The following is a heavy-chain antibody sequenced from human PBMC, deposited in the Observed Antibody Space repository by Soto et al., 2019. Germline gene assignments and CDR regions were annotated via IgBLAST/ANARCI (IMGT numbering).Heavy chain of an antibody. J-gene: IGHJ5*02. D-gene: IGHD2-15*01. V-gene: IGHV4-59*01. Sequence: SETLSLTCTFSCGSIISYYWSWIRQPPGKGLEWIGYIYYSGSTNYNPSLKSRVTISVDTSKNQFSLKLSSVTAADTAVYYCARVARGTFEGHWFDPWGQGTLVTVSS. CDR2: IYYSGST. CDR3: ARVARGTFEGHWFDP. CDR1: CGSIISYY.